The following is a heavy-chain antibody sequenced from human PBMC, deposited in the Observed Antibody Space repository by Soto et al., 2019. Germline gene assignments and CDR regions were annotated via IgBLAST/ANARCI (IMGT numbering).Heavy chain of an antibody. J-gene: IGHJ4*02. CDR1: GFTFDDYA. D-gene: IGHD2-15*01. CDR2: ISWNSGSI. CDR3: AKGSSVVVAATPCDY. Sequence: GGSLRLSCAASGFTFDDYAMHWVRQAPGKGLEWVSGISWNSGSIGYADSVKGRFTISRDNAKNSLYLQMNSLRAEDTALYYCAKGSSVVVAATPCDYWGQGTLVTVSS. V-gene: IGHV3-9*01.